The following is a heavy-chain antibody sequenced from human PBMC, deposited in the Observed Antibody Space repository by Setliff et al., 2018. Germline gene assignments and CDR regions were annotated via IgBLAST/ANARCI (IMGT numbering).Heavy chain of an antibody. CDR1: GYSISNGFY. CDR3: ARDPHYDPTYSLPGHAFDF. J-gene: IGHJ3*01. V-gene: IGHV4-38-2*02. Sequence: NPSETLSLTCAVSGYSISNGFYWGWIRQSPVKGLEWIGSLFDGGSAYYSPSFKSRASISLDASKNQFALKLTSATAADTAVYYCARDPHYDPTYSLPGHAFDFWGQGIMVTVSS. CDR2: LFDGGSA. D-gene: IGHD3-22*01.